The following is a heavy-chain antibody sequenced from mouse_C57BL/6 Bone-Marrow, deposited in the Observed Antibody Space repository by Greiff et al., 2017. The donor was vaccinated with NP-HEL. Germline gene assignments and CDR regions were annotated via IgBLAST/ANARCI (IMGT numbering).Heavy chain of an antibody. CDR3: AKIYYYGSSYAY. CDR1: GYTFTSYG. D-gene: IGHD1-1*01. Sequence: QVQLQQSGAELARPGASVKLSCKASGYTFTSYGISWVKQRTGQGLEWIGEIYPRSGNTYYNEKFKGKATLTADKSSSTAYMELRSLTSEDSAVYFGAKIYYYGSSYAYWGQGTLVTVSA. J-gene: IGHJ3*01. CDR2: IYPRSGNT. V-gene: IGHV1-81*01.